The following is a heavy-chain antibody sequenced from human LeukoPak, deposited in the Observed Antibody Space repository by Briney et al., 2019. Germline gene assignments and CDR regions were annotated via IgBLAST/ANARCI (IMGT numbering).Heavy chain of an antibody. Sequence: GGSLRLSCAASGFTFSSYSVNWVRQAPGKGLEWVSSISSSSSYIYYADSVKGRYTISRDNDKNSRYLQMNSLRAEDTAVYYCARGAWGTGTTYPPFDYWGQRTLVTVSS. J-gene: IGHJ4*02. CDR1: GFTFSSYS. D-gene: IGHD1-7*01. CDR3: ARGAWGTGTTYPPFDY. CDR2: ISSSSSYI. V-gene: IGHV3-21*01.